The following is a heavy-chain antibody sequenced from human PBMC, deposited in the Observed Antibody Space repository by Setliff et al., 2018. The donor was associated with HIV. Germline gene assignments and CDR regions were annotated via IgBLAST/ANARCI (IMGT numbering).Heavy chain of an antibody. Sequence: ASVKVSCKASGYTFTSYAIHWVRQAPGQSLEWMGWINAGYGNTKYSQKFQGRVTITTDTSADTAYMELSSLRFEDTAVYYCARDLGVSYRHYIKGNYFDNWGQGTLVTVSS. CDR3: ARDLGVSYRHYIKGNYFDN. CDR1: GYTFTSYA. CDR2: INAGYGNT. J-gene: IGHJ4*02. V-gene: IGHV1-3*01. D-gene: IGHD3-16*02.